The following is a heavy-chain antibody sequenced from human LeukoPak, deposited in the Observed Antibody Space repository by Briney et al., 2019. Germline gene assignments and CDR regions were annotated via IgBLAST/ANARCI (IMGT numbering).Heavy chain of an antibody. D-gene: IGHD2-2*02. V-gene: IGHV4-34*01. CDR1: GGSFSGYY. Sequence: PSETLSLTCAVYGGSFSGYYWSWIRQPPGKGLEWIGEINHSGSTNYNPSLKSRVTISGDTSKNQFSLKLSSVTAADTAVYYCARGGRCSSTSCYRGGYYYYMDVWGKGTTVTVSS. J-gene: IGHJ6*03. CDR3: ARGGRCSSTSCYRGGYYYYMDV. CDR2: INHSGST.